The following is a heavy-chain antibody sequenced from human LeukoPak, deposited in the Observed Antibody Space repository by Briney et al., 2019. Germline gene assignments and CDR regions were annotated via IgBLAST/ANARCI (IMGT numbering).Heavy chain of an antibody. J-gene: IGHJ4*02. CDR2: IGSSISTK. Sequence: GGTLRLSCAASGFTFSSYGMSWVRQAPGKGLEWVSYIGSSISTKYYTDSVKGRFSISRDNSKNTVYLQMNSLRAEDTAVYYCANLDYGDYKFDYWGQGTLVTVSS. D-gene: IGHD4-17*01. V-gene: IGHV3-23*01. CDR1: GFTFSSYG. CDR3: ANLDYGDYKFDY.